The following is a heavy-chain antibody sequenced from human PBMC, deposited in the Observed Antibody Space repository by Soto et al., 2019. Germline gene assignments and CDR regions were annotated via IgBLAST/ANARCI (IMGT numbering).Heavy chain of an antibody. V-gene: IGHV3-7*03. J-gene: IGHJ5*02. CDR3: ARGLTGTTRRTNWFDP. Sequence: HPXGSLRLACAASGXTFSSYCMSWVRQAPGKGLELVANIKQDGSEKYYVDSVKGRFNISRENAKNSLYLQMNSLKSEETAVYYCARGLTGTTRRTNWFDPWGQGTLGTVSS. CDR1: GXTFSSYC. CDR2: IKQDGSEK. D-gene: IGHD1-7*01.